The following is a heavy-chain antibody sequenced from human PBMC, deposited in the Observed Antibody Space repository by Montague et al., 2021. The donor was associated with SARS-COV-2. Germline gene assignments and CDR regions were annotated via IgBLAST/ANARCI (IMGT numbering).Heavy chain of an antibody. J-gene: IGHJ4*02. CDR3: ASSLPGKQFQFDY. V-gene: IGHV4-31*03. CDR2: LYYNGMT. D-gene: IGHD6-19*01. Sequence: TLSLTCSVSGGSISSGGYYWTWIRQRPGGDLEWLGYLYYNGMTHYSPSLKSRASFSLDTSKNQFSLKLTSATATDSALYFCASSLPGKQFQFDYWGQGALVTVSS. CDR1: GGSISSGGYY.